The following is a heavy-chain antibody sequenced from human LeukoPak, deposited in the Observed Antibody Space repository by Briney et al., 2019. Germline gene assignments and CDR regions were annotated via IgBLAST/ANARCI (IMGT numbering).Heavy chain of an antibody. J-gene: IGHJ6*03. CDR2: INPNSGGT. CDR1: GYTFTSYY. D-gene: IGHD2-15*01. Sequence: GASVKVSCKASGYTFTSYYMHWVRQAPGQGLEWMGWINPNSGGTNYAQKFQGRVTMTRDTSISTAYMELSRLRSDDTAVYYCARDSWCSGGSCNTPYYYYYMDVWGKGTTVTVSS. V-gene: IGHV1-2*02. CDR3: ARDSWCSGGSCNTPYYYYYMDV.